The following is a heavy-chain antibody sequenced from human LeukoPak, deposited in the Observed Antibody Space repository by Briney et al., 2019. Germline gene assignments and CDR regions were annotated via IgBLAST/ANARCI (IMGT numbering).Heavy chain of an antibody. CDR2: IYSSGTT. CDR3: ASGSSGYDP. CDR1: GGSISNYY. V-gene: IGHV4-4*07. J-gene: IGHJ5*02. D-gene: IGHD5-12*01. Sequence: SETLSLTCSVSGGSISNYYWSWIRQPAGKGLEWIGRIYSSGTTIYNPSLKSRVTMSVDTSKNQFSLKLSSVTAADTAVYFCASGSSGYDPWGQGTLVTVSS.